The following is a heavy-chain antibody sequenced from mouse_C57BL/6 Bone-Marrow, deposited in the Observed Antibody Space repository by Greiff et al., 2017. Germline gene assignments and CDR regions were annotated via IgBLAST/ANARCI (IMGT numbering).Heavy chain of an antibody. D-gene: IGHD2-4*01. V-gene: IGHV1-75*01. Sequence: QVQLQQSGPELVKPGASVKISCKASGYTFTDYYINWVKQRPGQGLEWIGWIFPGSGSTYYNEKFKGKATLTVDKSSSTAYMLLSSLTSEDSAVYFCAREGLGSYDYACFAYWGQGTLVTVSA. CDR3: AREGLGSYDYACFAY. J-gene: IGHJ3*01. CDR1: GYTFTDYY. CDR2: IFPGSGST.